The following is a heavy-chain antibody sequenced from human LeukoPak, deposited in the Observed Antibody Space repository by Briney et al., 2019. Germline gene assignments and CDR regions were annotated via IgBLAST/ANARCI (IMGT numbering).Heavy chain of an antibody. CDR2: LSGSGGNT. V-gene: IGHV3-23*01. J-gene: IGHJ5*02. D-gene: IGHD6-19*01. CDR1: GFTFSAYN. CDR3: AKDTSGGPHAGWFDP. Sequence: GGSLRLSCAASGFTFSAYNMNWVRQAPGKGLEWVSALSGSGGNTYYADSVKGRFTISRDNSKNTLYLQMNSLRAEDTAVYYCAKDTSGGPHAGWFDPWGQGTLVTVSS.